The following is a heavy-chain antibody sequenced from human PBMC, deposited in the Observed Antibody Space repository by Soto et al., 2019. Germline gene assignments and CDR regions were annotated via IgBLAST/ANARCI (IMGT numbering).Heavy chain of an antibody. CDR2: FDPEDGET. D-gene: IGHD2-21*02. Sequence: GASVKVSCKVSGYSLLALSMHWVRQAPGKGLEWMGRFDPEDGETIYAQKFQGRITMTEDTSTDTAHMELTSLRSEDTAVYYCATAGMVVTSQPQLGYWGHGVLVTVSS. CDR1: GYSLLALS. J-gene: IGHJ4*01. V-gene: IGHV1-24*01. CDR3: ATAGMVVTSQPQLGY.